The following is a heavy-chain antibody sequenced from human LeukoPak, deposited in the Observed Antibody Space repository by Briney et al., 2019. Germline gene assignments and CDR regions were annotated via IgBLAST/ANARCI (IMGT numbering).Heavy chain of an antibody. J-gene: IGHJ6*02. CDR2: IYYSGST. D-gene: IGHD2-21*01. CDR1: GGSISSYY. CDR3: ARMMLLRNYYYYGMDV. V-gene: IGHV4-59*01. Sequence: PSETLSLTCTVSGGSISSYYWSWLRQPPGKGLEWIGYIYYSGSTNYNPSLKSRVTISVDTSKNQFSLKLSSVTAADTAVYYCARMMLLRNYYYYGMDVWGQGTTVTVSS.